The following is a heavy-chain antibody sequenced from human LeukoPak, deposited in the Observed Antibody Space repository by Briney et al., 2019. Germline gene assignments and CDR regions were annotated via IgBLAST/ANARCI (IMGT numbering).Heavy chain of an antibody. J-gene: IGHJ4*02. V-gene: IGHV4-4*07. CDR1: GSSISGYF. Sequence: SETLSLTCTVSGSSISGYFWTWIRQPAGKELEWIGRVYTSGTTYYNPSLESRVTISLDTFNNQFSLRVTSVTAADTAIYYCARGTEKTRISGYYSFDHWGRGLLVTVSS. CDR3: ARGTEKTRISGYYSFDH. D-gene: IGHD5-12*01. CDR2: VYTSGTT.